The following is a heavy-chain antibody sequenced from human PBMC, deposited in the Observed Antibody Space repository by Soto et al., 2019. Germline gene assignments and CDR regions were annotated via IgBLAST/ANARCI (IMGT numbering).Heavy chain of an antibody. J-gene: IGHJ4*02. CDR2: MFYTGNA. V-gene: IGHV4-39*01. CDR1: GVSVTSSSYY. Sequence: QVQLQESGPRLVKPSETLSLTCTVSGVSVTSSSYYWGWIRQPPGQGLEWIGNMFYTGNAYYNPSLKSRVSIFVDKCNKQCYLKLSSVTGAETAVYYCASHMRYTNVAVAGVDYWGQGTAVTVST. D-gene: IGHD6-19*01. CDR3: ASHMRYTNVAVAGVDY.